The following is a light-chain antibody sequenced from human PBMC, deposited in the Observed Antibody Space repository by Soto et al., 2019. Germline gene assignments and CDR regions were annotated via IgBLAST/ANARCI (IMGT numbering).Light chain of an antibody. Sequence: DIVLTQSPGTLSLSPGERATLSCKSSQSVSSSYLAWYQQKPGQAPRLLIYGASSRATGIPDRFSGSGSGTDCTLTISRLEPEDAAVYYCQEYNTWPWTFGQGTKVDIK. J-gene: IGKJ1*01. V-gene: IGKV3-20*01. CDR1: QSVSSSY. CDR2: GAS. CDR3: QEYNTWPWT.